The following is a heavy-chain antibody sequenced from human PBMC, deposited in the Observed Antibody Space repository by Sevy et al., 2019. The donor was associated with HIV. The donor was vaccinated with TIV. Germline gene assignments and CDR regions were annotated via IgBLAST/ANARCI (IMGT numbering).Heavy chain of an antibody. J-gene: IGHJ6*02. Sequence: GGSLRLSCAASRFAFSNYYAMHWVRQAPGKGLEWVALISYDGSDKYYADSVKGRFTISRDNFKNTLYLQMNSLTTADTAVYYCARPRANYVDHYFFYAMDVWGQGTTVTVSS. D-gene: IGHD4-17*01. CDR3: ARPRANYVDHYFFYAMDV. CDR1: RFAFSNYYA. V-gene: IGHV3-30-3*01. CDR2: ISYDGSDK.